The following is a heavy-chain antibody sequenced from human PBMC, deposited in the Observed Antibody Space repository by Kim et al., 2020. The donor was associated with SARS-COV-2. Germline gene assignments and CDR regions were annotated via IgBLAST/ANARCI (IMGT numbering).Heavy chain of an antibody. CDR2: IYTSGST. CDR3: ARSYDSSGYYREAIDY. CDR1: GGSISSGSYY. J-gene: IGHJ4*02. Sequence: SETLSLTCTVSGGSISSGSYYWSWIRQPAGKGLEWIGRIYTSGSTNYNPSLKSRVTISVDTSKNQFSLKLSSVTAADTAVYYCARSYDSSGYYREAIDYWGQGTLVTVSP. V-gene: IGHV4-61*02. D-gene: IGHD3-22*01.